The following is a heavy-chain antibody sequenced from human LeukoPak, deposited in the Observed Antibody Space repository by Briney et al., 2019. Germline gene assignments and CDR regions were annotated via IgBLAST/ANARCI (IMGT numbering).Heavy chain of an antibody. CDR1: GLTPSSCA. V-gene: IGHV3-23*01. CDR3: AKDLGSSGWYIDY. CDR2: ISGSGDST. J-gene: IGHJ4*02. D-gene: IGHD6-19*01. Sequence: PGGSLRLSCAASGLTPSSCAMSWVRQAPGKGLEWVSAISGSGDSTYYADSVKGRFTISRDNSKSMLYLQMNSLRAEDTATYYCAKDLGSSGWYIDYWGQGTLVTVSS.